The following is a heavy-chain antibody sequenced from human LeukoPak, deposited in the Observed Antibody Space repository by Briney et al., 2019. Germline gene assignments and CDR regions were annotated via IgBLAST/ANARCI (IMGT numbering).Heavy chain of an antibody. D-gene: IGHD3-22*01. CDR1: VFTFSIYA. CDR3: ARGTIGVFSYFDL. Sequence: GGSLRLSCEASVFTFSIYAMHWVRQAPGKGLERVAVISYDGNQKHYADSVKGRFTIPRDNSKNTLDLQMNSLRGDDTAVYYCARGTIGVFSYFDLWGQGTLVTVSS. V-gene: IGHV3-30*07. CDR2: ISYDGNQK. J-gene: IGHJ4*02.